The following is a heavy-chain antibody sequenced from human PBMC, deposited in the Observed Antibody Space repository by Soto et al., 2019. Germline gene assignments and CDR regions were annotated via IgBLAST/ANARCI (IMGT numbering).Heavy chain of an antibody. J-gene: IGHJ4*02. CDR2: IYYSGST. CDR3: ARISCGEFTYLHY. CDR1: GGSISSSSYY. V-gene: IGHV4-39*01. Sequence: PSETLSLTCTVSGGSISSSSYYWGWIRQPPGKGLEWIGSIYYSGSTYYNPSLKSRVTISVDTSKNQFSLKLSSVTAADTAVYYCARISCGEFTYLHYCDQPTLGTVSS. D-gene: IGHD3-10*01.